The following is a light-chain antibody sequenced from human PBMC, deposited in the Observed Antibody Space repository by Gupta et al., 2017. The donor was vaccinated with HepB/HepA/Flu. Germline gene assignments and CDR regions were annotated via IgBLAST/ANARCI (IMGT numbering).Light chain of an antibody. J-gene: IGLJ1*01. V-gene: IGLV2-23*02. CDR1: SSDVGGYNL. Sequence: QSALTQPASVSGSPGQSITISCTETSSDVGGYNLVSWYQQHPGKAPKLMIYEVSKRPSGVSNRFSGSKSGNTASLTISGLQAEDEADYYCCSYAGSRASYVFGTGTKVTVL. CDR3: CSYAGSRASYV. CDR2: EVS.